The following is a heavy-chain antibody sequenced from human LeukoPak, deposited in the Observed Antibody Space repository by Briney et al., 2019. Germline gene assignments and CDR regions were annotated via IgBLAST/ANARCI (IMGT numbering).Heavy chain of an antibody. Sequence: ASVKVSCKASGGTFSSYAFSWVRQAPGQGLEWMAWINAYNGDTNYAQKLQGRVTLTTDTSTSTAYMELRSLRSDDTAVYYCARDGSGVWFDYWGQGTLVTVSS. CDR3: ARDGSGVWFDY. V-gene: IGHV1-18*04. CDR1: GGTFSSYA. D-gene: IGHD3-10*01. J-gene: IGHJ4*02. CDR2: INAYNGDT.